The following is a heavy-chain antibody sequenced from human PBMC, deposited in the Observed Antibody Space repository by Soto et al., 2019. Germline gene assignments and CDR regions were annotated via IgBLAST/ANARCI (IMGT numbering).Heavy chain of an antibody. J-gene: IGHJ4*02. CDR2: ISGSGRNT. V-gene: IGHV3-23*01. Sequence: EVQLLESGGGLVQPGGSLRLSCAASGFAFSSYGMSWVRQAPGKGLEWVSDISGSGRNTYYADSVKGRFTISRDNSKNTLYLQMNSLRDEDTAVYYCAKEVGRGGGYFDYWGQGTLVTVSS. CDR3: AKEVGRGGGYFDY. D-gene: IGHD3-10*01. CDR1: GFAFSSYG.